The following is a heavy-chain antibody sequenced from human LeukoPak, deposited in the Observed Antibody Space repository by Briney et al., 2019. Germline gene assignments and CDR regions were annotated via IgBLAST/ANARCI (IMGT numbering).Heavy chain of an antibody. CDR2: IWYDGSNK. V-gene: IGHV3-33*01. CDR1: GFTFSTYG. D-gene: IGHD6-25*01. J-gene: IGHJ4*02. CDR3: ARGYWRLRSGDYVDY. Sequence: GGSLRLSFAASGFTFSTYGMNWVRQAPGKGLEWVAVIWYDGSNKYYADSVKGRFTISRDNSKNTLYLQMNSLRAEDTAVYYCARGYWRLRSGDYVDYWGQG.